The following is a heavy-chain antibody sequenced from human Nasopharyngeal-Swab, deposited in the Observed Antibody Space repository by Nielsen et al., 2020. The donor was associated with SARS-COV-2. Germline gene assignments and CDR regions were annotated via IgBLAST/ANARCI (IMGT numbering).Heavy chain of an antibody. CDR2: IYWDDDK. V-gene: IGHV2-5*02. Sequence: PGKALEWLALIYWDDDKRYSPSLKSRLTITKDTSKNQVVLTMTNMYPVDTATYYCAHRRGYYYDSSGFPSDAFDIWGQGTMVTVSS. J-gene: IGHJ3*02. CDR3: AHRRGYYYDSSGFPSDAFDI. D-gene: IGHD3-22*01.